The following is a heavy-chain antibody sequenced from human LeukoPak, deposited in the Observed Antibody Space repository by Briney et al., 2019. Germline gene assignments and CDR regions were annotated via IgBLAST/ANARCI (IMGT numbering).Heavy chain of an antibody. CDR3: ARDRDIRSGSIDY. CDR2: IIPIFGTA. CDR1: GGTFSSYA. J-gene: IGHJ4*02. Sequence: GASVKVSCKASGGTFSSYAISWVRQAPGQGLEWMGGIIPIFGTANYAQRFQGRVTITADESTSTAYMELSSLRSEDTAGYYCARDRDIRSGSIDYWGQGTLVTVSS. D-gene: IGHD3-10*01. V-gene: IGHV1-69*13.